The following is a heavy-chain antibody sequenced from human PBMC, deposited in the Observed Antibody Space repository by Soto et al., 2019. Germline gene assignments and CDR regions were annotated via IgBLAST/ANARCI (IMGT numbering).Heavy chain of an antibody. V-gene: IGHV3-9*01. CDR2: ISWKSSSI. Sequence: EMQLVESGGGLVQPGRSLRLSCAASGFTFDDYAMHWVRQVPGKGLEWVSGISWKSSSIGYADSVKGRFTISRDNAKNSLYLQMNSLRAEDTALYYSAKDIVVGDGWYTSYYYYGMDVWGQGTTVTVSS. CDR3: AKDIVVGDGWYTSYYYYGMDV. CDR1: GFTFDDYA. J-gene: IGHJ6*02. D-gene: IGHD6-19*01.